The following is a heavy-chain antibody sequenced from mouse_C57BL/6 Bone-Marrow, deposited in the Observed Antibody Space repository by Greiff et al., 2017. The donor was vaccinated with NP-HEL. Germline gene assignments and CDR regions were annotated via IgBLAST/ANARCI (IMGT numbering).Heavy chain of an antibody. CDR2: ISNLAYSI. CDR1: GFTFSDYG. D-gene: IGHD2-1*01. CDR3: ARTPYGNYLYWYFDV. J-gene: IGHJ1*03. V-gene: IGHV5-15*01. Sequence: EVMLVESGGGLVQPGGSLKLSCAASGFTFSDYGMAWVRQAPRKGPEWVAFISNLAYSIYYADTVTGRFTISRENAKNTLYLEMSSLRSEDTAMYYCARTPYGNYLYWYFDVWGTGTTVTVSS.